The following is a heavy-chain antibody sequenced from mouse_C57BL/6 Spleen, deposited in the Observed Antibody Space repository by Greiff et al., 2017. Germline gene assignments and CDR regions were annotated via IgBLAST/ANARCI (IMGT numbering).Heavy chain of an antibody. CDR1: GYTFTDYE. CDR2: IDPETGGT. D-gene: IGHD2-2*01. Sequence: QVQLQQSGAELVRPGASVTLSCKASGYTFTDYEMHWVKQTPVHGLEWIGAIDPETGGTAYNQKFKGKAILTADKSSSTAYMELRSLTSEDSAVYYCTRGSGYETWFAYWGQGTLVTVSA. J-gene: IGHJ3*01. CDR3: TRGSGYETWFAY. V-gene: IGHV1-15*01.